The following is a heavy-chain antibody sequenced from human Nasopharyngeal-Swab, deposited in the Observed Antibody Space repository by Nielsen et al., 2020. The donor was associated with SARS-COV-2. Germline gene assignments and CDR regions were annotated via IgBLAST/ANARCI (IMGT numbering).Heavy chain of an antibody. CDR2: ISDSGTTM. Sequence: GASLNISCVGTGFTFSDYYMSWISQAPGKGLAWVSYISDSGTTMYADSVKGRFTISRDNARKSVYLQLNSLRAEDTAVYYCARGPSSSRFDPWGQGSLVTVSS. J-gene: IGHJ5*02. CDR1: GFTFSDYY. D-gene: IGHD6-13*01. V-gene: IGHV3-11*01. CDR3: ARGPSSSRFDP.